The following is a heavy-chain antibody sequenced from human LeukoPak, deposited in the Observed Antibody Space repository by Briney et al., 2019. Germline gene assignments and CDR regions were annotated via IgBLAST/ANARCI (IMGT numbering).Heavy chain of an antibody. CDR2: ISGSGGST. D-gene: IGHD3-22*01. CDR3: AKDGISDYYDSSGYYYGYDAFDI. J-gene: IGHJ3*02. CDR1: GFTFSSYA. V-gene: IGHV3-23*01. Sequence: HPGGSLRLSCAVSGFTFSSYAMSWVRQVPGKGLEWVSAISGSGGSTYYADSVKGRFTISRDNSKNTLYLQMNSLRAEDTAVYYCAKDGISDYYDSSGYYYGYDAFDIWGQGTMVTVSS.